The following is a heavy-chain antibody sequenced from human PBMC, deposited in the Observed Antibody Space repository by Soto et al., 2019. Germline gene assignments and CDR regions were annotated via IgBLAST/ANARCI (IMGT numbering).Heavy chain of an antibody. CDR3: AKERRAYSGYEMSAFDI. D-gene: IGHD5-12*01. CDR1: GFTFSSYA. CDR2: ISGSGGST. V-gene: IGHV3-23*01. Sequence: GGSLRLSCAASGFTFSSYAMSWVRQAPGKGLEWVSAISGSGGSTYYADSVKGRFTISRDNSKNTLYLQMNSLRAEDTAVYYCAKERRAYSGYEMSAFDIWGQGTMVTVSS. J-gene: IGHJ3*02.